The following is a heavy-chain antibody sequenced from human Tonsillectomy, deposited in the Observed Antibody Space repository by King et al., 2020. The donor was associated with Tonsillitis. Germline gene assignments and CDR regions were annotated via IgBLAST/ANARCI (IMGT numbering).Heavy chain of an antibody. D-gene: IGHD3-10*01. CDR1: GFTFSSYD. J-gene: IGHJ4*02. CDR2: IDSSSSPI. Sequence: DVQLVESGGGLVKPGGSLRLSCAASGFTFSSYDLNWVRRAPGKGLEWVSSIDSSSSPIYYADSVKGRFTISRDNAKNSLYLQMNSLRGEDTAVYYCARYGGGSFDYWGQGTLVTVSS. V-gene: IGHV3-21*01. CDR3: ARYGGGSFDY.